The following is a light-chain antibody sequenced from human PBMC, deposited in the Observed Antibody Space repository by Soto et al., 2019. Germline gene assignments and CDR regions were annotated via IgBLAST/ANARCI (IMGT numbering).Light chain of an antibody. V-gene: IGKV3-20*01. J-gene: IGKJ2*01. CDR3: QQYDNSPPMYT. CDR1: QSVSSSY. Sequence: ENVLTQSPGNLSLSPGERATLSCRASQSVSSSYLSWYQQRPGQAPRLLIYGVSNRATGIPDRFSGSGSGTDFTLTISRLEPEDFAVYYCQQYDNSPPMYTFGQGTKLEIK. CDR2: GVS.